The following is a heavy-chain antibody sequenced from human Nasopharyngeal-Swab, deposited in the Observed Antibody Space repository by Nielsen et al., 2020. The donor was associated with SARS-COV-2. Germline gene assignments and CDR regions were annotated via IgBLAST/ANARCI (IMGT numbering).Heavy chain of an antibody. Sequence: GGSLRLSCAASGFTFADYAMHWVRQAPGKGLEWVSGISWNSGTTGYADSVKGRFTISRDTAKSSLYLQMNSLRAEDTALYYCAKDFNVDTAMVTYYYGMDVWGQGTTVTVSS. CDR1: GFTFADYA. CDR2: ISWNSGTT. D-gene: IGHD5-18*01. CDR3: AKDFNVDTAMVTYYYGMDV. J-gene: IGHJ6*02. V-gene: IGHV3-9*01.